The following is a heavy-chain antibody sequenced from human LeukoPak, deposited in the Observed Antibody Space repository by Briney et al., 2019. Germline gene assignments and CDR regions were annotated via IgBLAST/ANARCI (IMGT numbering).Heavy chain of an antibody. CDR2: ISHDGTNK. Sequence: GGSLRLSCAGSGFTFSNYAMHWVRQAPGKGLEWVAVISHDGTNKYYADSVRGRFTISRDNSKNTVYLQMNSLRAEDTAVYYCAKDGGWELLAAFDIWGQGTMVTVSS. CDR1: GFTFSNYA. V-gene: IGHV3-30*18. D-gene: IGHD1-26*01. CDR3: AKDGGWELLAAFDI. J-gene: IGHJ3*02.